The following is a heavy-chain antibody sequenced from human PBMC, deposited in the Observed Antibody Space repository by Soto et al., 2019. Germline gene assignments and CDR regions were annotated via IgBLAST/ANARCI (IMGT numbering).Heavy chain of an antibody. Sequence: QITLKESGPTLVKPTQTLTLTCTFSGFSLSTSGVGVGWIRQPPGKALEWLALIYWDDDKRYSPSLKSRLTITKDNSKNQVVPTITNRHPVDTATYHCAHSNRLPLGARGHHQYFQHWGQGTLVTVSS. CDR2: IYWDDDK. J-gene: IGHJ1*01. D-gene: IGHD3-16*01. CDR1: GFSLSTSGVG. V-gene: IGHV2-5*02. CDR3: AHSNRLPLGARGHHQYFQH.